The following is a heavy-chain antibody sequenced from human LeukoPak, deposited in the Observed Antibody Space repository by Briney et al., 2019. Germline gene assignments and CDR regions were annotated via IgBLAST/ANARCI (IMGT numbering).Heavy chain of an antibody. Sequence: PGGSLRLSCTASGFTYSNYAMSWVRHAPGKGLEWVSTISGSDGSTYYADSVKGRFTISRDNSKNTLYPQMNSLGVEDTAIYYCAKGRGYCTGGSCYSDYWGQGTLVTVSS. D-gene: IGHD2-15*01. V-gene: IGHV3-23*01. CDR3: AKGRGYCTGGSCYSDY. J-gene: IGHJ4*02. CDR2: ISGSDGST. CDR1: GFTYSNYA.